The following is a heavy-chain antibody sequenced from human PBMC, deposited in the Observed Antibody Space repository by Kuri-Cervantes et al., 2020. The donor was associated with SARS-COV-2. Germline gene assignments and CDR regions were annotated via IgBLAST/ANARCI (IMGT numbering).Heavy chain of an antibody. V-gene: IGHV4-59*01. CDR3: ARGLWFGGMFDY. D-gene: IGHD3-10*01. J-gene: IGHJ4*02. Sequence: GSLRLSCTVSGGSISSYYWSWIRQPPGKGLEWIGYIYYSGSTNYNPSLKSRVTISVDTSKNQFSLKLSSVTAADTAVYYCARGLWFGGMFDYWGQGTLVTVSS. CDR1: GGSISSYY. CDR2: IYYSGST.